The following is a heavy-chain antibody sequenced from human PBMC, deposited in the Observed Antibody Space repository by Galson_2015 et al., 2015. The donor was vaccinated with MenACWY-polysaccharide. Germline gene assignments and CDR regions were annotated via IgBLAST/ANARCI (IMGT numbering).Heavy chain of an antibody. J-gene: IGHJ4*02. V-gene: IGHV3-9*01. CDR2: ISWNSDNI. Sequence: SLRLSCAASGFTFDEYDMHWVRQAPGKGLEWVSGISWNSDNIGYANSVRGRFTISRDYAKNSLDLEMNSLRVEDTAFYYCAKGAQRGYDPYFDHWGQGILVTVSS. D-gene: IGHD5-12*01. CDR3: AKGAQRGYDPYFDH. CDR1: GFTFDEYD.